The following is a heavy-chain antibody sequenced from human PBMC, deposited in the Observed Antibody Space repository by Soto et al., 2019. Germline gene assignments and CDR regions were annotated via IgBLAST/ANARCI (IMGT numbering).Heavy chain of an antibody. D-gene: IGHD3-3*01. CDR3: ARGTI. CDR2: INGDGSRT. CDR1: GFTFSSYW. J-gene: IGHJ4*02. Sequence: EVQVVESGGGLVQPGGSLRLSCVVSGFTFSSYWMHWVLQSTGKGLVCVSCINGDGSRTKNADSVKGRFTISRDNATNLLYLQMNSLRVEDTAVYYCARGTIRGQGTLVTVSS. V-gene: IGHV3-74*01.